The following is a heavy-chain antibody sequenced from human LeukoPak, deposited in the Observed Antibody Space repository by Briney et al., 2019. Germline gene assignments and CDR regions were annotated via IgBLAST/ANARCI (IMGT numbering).Heavy chain of an antibody. V-gene: IGHV1-69*04. CDR3: ATYDSSGYYSYYFDY. CDR1: GGTFSSYA. D-gene: IGHD3-22*01. CDR2: IIPILGIA. Sequence: SVKVSCKASGGTFSSYAISWVRQAPGQGLEWMGRIIPILGIANYAQKFQGRVTITADKSTSTAYMGLSSLRSEDTAVYYCATYDSSGYYSYYFDYWGQGTLVTVSS. J-gene: IGHJ4*02.